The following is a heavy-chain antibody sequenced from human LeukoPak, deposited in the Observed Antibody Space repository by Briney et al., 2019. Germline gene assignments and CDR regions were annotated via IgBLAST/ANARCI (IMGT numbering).Heavy chain of an antibody. CDR3: AKGVTTFDY. V-gene: IGHV4-59*01. CDR2: IHYTGSS. D-gene: IGHD4-17*01. Sequence: SETLSLTCTVSSGSISSYYWNCIRQPPGKGLEWIGYIHYTGSSNYHPSLKSRVTISIDTSKNQFSLKLSSVTAADTAVYYCAKGVTTFDYWGQGTLVTVSS. J-gene: IGHJ4*02. CDR1: SGSISSYY.